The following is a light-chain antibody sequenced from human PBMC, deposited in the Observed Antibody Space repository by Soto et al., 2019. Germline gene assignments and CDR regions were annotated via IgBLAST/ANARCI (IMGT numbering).Light chain of an antibody. CDR3: QQYGSSPLYT. J-gene: IGKJ2*01. CDR1: QSVSSSY. Sequence: IVLTQSPGTLSLSPGERATLSCRASQSVSSSYLAWYQQKPGQAPRLLIYDASSRTTGIPDRFSGSVSGTDFTLTISRLEPEDFAVYYCQQYGSSPLYTFGQGTKLEIK. CDR2: DAS. V-gene: IGKV3-20*01.